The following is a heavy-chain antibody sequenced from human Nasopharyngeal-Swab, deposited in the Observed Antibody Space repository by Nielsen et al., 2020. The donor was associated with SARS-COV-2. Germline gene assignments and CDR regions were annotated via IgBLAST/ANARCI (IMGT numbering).Heavy chain of an antibody. CDR1: GYTFTSYG. V-gene: IGHV1-18*01. J-gene: IGHJ6*02. CDR3: ARDPYSSSLPALYYYYYGMDV. Sequence: VSVKVSCKASGYTFTSYGISWVRQAPGQGLEWMGWISAYNGNTNYVQKIQGRVTMTTDTSTSTAYMELRSLRSDDTAVYYCARDPYSSSLPALYYYYYGMDVWGQGTTVTVSS. CDR2: ISAYNGNT. D-gene: IGHD6-13*01.